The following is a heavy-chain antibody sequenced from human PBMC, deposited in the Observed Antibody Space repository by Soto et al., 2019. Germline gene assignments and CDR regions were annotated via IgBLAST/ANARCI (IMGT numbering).Heavy chain of an antibody. V-gene: IGHV1-2*02. CDR3: ARVPIWGPYYYGMDV. CDR2: INPNSGGT. CDR1: GYTFTGYY. D-gene: IGHD7-27*01. J-gene: IGHJ6*02. Sequence: ASVKVSCKASGYTFTGYYMHWVRQAPGQGLEWMGWINPNSGGTNYAQKFQGRVTMTRDTSISTAYMELSRLRSDDTAVYYCARVPIWGPYYYGMDVWGQGTTVTVSS.